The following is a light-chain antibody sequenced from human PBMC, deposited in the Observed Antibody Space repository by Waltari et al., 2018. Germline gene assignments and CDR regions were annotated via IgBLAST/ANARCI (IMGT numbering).Light chain of an antibody. J-gene: IGLJ2*01. CDR1: TIGAES. Sequence: SYVLTQPPSVSVAPGQTARITCGADTIGAESVHWYQQKSGQAPVLVVHGDTERPSGIPERFSGSNSGNSATLTISRVEAGDEADYYCQVWDSGSGHVVFGGGTMLSVL. CDR3: QVWDSGSGHVV. CDR2: GDT. V-gene: IGLV3-21*02.